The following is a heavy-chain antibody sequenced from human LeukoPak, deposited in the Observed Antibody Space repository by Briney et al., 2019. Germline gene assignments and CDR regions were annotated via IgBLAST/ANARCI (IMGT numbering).Heavy chain of an antibody. Sequence: PGGSLRLSCAASGFTFSSYGMHWVRQALGKGLEWVAVISYDGSNKYYADSVKGRFTISRDNSKNTLYLQMNSLRAEDTAVYYCAKFSGYGDYATPDAFDIWGQGTMVTVSS. CDR2: ISYDGSNK. CDR1: GFTFSSYG. CDR3: AKFSGYGDYATPDAFDI. D-gene: IGHD4-17*01. J-gene: IGHJ3*02. V-gene: IGHV3-30*18.